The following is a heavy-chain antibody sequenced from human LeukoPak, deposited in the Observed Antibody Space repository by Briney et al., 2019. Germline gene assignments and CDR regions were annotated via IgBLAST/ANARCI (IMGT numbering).Heavy chain of an antibody. J-gene: IGHJ5*02. CDR3: ARRDCDSIKCRGSNWFDP. Sequence: PGGSLRLSCAASGFTFSGYAMHWVRQAPGKGLEWVAVISYDENSKYYADSVKGRFTISRDNSKNTLYLQMNSLRAEDTAVYYCARRDCDSIKCRGSNWFDPWGQGTLVSVSS. V-gene: IGHV3-30-3*01. D-gene: IGHD3-22*01. CDR2: ISYDENSK. CDR1: GFTFSGYA.